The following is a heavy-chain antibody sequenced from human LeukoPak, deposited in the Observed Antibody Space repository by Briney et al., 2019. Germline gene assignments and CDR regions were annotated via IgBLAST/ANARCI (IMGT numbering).Heavy chain of an antibody. J-gene: IGHJ4*02. CDR1: AFTFSSYA. CDR3: AKGSYYDSSGSFYFDY. CDR2: ISGSGDNT. V-gene: IGHV3-23*01. D-gene: IGHD3-22*01. Sequence: GGSLRLSCAASAFTFSSYAMSWVRQAPGKGLEWVSGISGSGDNTYYADSVKGRFTISRDNSKNTLYVQVNSLGTEDTAAYYCAKGSYYDSSGSFYFDYWGQGTLVTVSS.